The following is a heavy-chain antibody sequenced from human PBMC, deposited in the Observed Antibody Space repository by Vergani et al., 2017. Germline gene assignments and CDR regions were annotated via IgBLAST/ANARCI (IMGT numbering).Heavy chain of an antibody. CDR3: AREYDILTGYYDTDY. CDR1: GGSISSSSYY. D-gene: IGHD3-9*01. J-gene: IGHJ4*02. V-gene: IGHV4-39*02. CDR2: IYYSGST. Sequence: QLQLQESGPGLVKPSETLSLTCTVSGGSISSSSYYWGWIRQPPGKGLEWIGSIYYSGSTYYNPSLKSRVTISVDTSKNQFSLKLSSVTAADTAVYYCAREYDILTGYYDTDYWGQGTLVTVSS.